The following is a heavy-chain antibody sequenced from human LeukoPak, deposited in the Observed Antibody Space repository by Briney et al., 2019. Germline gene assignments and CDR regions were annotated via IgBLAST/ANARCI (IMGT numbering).Heavy chain of an antibody. CDR1: GFTFSSYG. V-gene: IGHV3-33*01. Sequence: GGSLRLSCAASGFTFSSYGMHWVRQAPGKGLEWVAVIWYDGSNKYYADSVKGRFTISRDNSKNTLYLQMNSLRAEDTAVYYCARDGDYSSSWYPHYYGMDVWGQGTTVTVSS. J-gene: IGHJ6*02. CDR2: IWYDGSNK. D-gene: IGHD6-13*01. CDR3: ARDGDYSSSWYPHYYGMDV.